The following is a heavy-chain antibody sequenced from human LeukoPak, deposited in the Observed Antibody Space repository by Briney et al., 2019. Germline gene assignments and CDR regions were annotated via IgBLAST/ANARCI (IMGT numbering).Heavy chain of an antibody. J-gene: IGHJ3*02. CDR2: FDPEDGET. D-gene: IGHD2-21*02. CDR1: GYTLTELS. CDR3: ATDLVVTTILGDAFDI. Sequence: ASVKVSCKVSGYTLTELSMHWVRQAPGKGLEWMGGFDPEDGETIYAQKFQGRVTMTEDTSTDTAYMELSSLRSEDTAVYYCATDLVVTTILGDAFDIWGQGTMVTVSS. V-gene: IGHV1-24*01.